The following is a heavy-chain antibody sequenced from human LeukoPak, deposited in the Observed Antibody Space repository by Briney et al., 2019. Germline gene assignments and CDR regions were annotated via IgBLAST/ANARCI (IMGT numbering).Heavy chain of an antibody. Sequence: GGSLRLSCAASGFTLSIHWMSWVRQAPGKGLEWVASIKGDGSEIYYVDSVKGRFTISRDNAKKLLYLQMNSLRAEDTAVYYCARDFGNYGSAPTGYWGQGTLVTVSS. CDR2: IKGDGSEI. D-gene: IGHD3-10*01. V-gene: IGHV3-7*05. J-gene: IGHJ4*02. CDR3: ARDFGNYGSAPTGY. CDR1: GFTLSIHW.